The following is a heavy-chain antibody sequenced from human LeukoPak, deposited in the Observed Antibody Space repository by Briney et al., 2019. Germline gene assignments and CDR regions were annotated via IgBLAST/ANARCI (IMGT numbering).Heavy chain of an antibody. D-gene: IGHD4-17*01. J-gene: IGHJ4*02. CDR3: ARAEGDYRRHYFDY. CDR2: IYYSGST. Sequence: PSETLSLTCTVSGGSISSSSYYWGWIRQPPGKGLEWIGSIYYSGSTYYNPSLKSRVTISVDTSKDQFSLKLSSVTAADTAVYYCARAEGDYRRHYFDYWGQGTLVTVSS. CDR1: GGSISSSSYY. V-gene: IGHV4-39*01.